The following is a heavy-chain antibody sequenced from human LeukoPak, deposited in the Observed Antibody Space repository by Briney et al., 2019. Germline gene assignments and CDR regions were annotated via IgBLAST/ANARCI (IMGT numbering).Heavy chain of an antibody. V-gene: IGHV3-23*01. J-gene: IGHJ3*02. CDR3: AKDPHYYDSSGYCSDDDAFDI. Sequence: PGGSLRLSCAASGFTFSSYAMSWVRQAPGKGLEWVSAISGSGGSTYYADSVKGRFTISRDNSKNTLYLQMNSLRAEDTAVYYCAKDPHYYDSSGYCSDDDAFDIWGQGTMVTVSS. D-gene: IGHD3-22*01. CDR2: ISGSGGST. CDR1: GFTFSSYA.